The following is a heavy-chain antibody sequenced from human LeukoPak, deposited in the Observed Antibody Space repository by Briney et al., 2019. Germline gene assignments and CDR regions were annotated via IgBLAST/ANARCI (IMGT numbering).Heavy chain of an antibody. J-gene: IGHJ6*04. CDR3: ATDSIAAAGTWGYYYYGMDV. V-gene: IGHV1-24*01. D-gene: IGHD6-13*01. CDR1: GYTLAELS. Sequence: ASVKVSCKVSGYTLAELSMHWVRLAPGKGREWMGGFYPEDGETIYAQKFQGRVTTTEDTSTDTAYMELSSLRSEDTAVYYCATDSIAAAGTWGYYYYGMDVWAKGTTVTVSS. CDR2: FYPEDGET.